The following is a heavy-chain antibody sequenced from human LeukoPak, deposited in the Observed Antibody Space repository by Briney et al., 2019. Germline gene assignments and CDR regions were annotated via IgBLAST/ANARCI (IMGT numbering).Heavy chain of an antibody. CDR3: ARVGIDSGYDYGYYYYYMDV. CDR1: GGSISSSNNY. D-gene: IGHD5-12*01. J-gene: IGHJ6*03. Sequence: PSETLSLTCTVSGGSISSSNNYWGWVRQPPGKGLEWIGTIYYSGTTTYYKPSLKSRVTISVDTSRNQFSLKLSSVTAADTAVYYCARVGIDSGYDYGYYYYYMDVWGKGTTVTVSS. V-gene: IGHV4-39*07. CDR2: IYYSGTTT.